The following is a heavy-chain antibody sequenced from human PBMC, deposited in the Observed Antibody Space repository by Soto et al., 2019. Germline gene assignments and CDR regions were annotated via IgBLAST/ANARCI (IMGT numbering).Heavy chain of an antibody. V-gene: IGHV1-3*04. J-gene: IGHJ1*01. Sequence: QVQLVQSGAEVRKPGASVKVSCRASGYTFNFYAMHWVRQAPGQRLEWMGWINTGNGDTKYSQKFQGRVTITRDTSASTAYMQLSSLRSEDTAVYYCARAANDSGDLFQLWGQGTLVTVSS. CDR2: INTGNGDT. D-gene: IGHD4-17*01. CDR3: ARAANDSGDLFQL. CDR1: GYTFNFYA.